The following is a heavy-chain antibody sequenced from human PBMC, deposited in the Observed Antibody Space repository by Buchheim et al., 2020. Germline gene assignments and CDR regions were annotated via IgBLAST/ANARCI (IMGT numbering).Heavy chain of an antibody. D-gene: IGHD6-6*01. CDR3: SRRTSVSSSDY. CDR2: IHYSGTT. V-gene: IGHV4-39*01. J-gene: IGHJ4*02. CDR1: GGSISSSRYY. Sequence: QLQLQESGPGLVKPSETLSLTCIVSGGSISSSRYYWGWIRQPPGKGLEWIGTIHYSGTTYYNPSLRSRVSMSVDTSTHQFSLKLNTVTAADTAVYYCSRRTSVSSSDYWGQGTL.